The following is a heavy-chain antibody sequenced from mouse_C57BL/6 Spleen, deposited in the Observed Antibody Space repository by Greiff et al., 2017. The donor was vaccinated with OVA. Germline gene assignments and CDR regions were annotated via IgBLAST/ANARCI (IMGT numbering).Heavy chain of an antibody. Sequence: QVQLQQSGADLARPGASVKMSCKASGYTFTSYTMHWVKQRPGQGLEWIGYINPSSGYTKYNQKFKDKATLTADKSSSTAYMQLSSLTSEDSAVYYCARSWDGFDYWGQGTTHTVSS. CDR1: GYTFTSYT. J-gene: IGHJ2*01. CDR2: INPSSGYT. CDR3: ARSWDGFDY. D-gene: IGHD4-1*01. V-gene: IGHV1-4*01.